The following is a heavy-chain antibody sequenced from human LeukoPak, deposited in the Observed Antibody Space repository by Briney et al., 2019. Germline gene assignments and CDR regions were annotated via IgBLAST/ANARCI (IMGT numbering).Heavy chain of an antibody. CDR1: GFTFSSYG. D-gene: IGHD3-3*01. Sequence: PGGSLRLSCAASGFTFSSYGMHWVRQAPGKGLEWVAVIWYDGSNKYYADSVKGRFTISRDNSKNTLYLQMNSLRAEDTAVYYCARDSGSFWSGYYGGDYYYYYGMDVWGQGTTVTVSS. J-gene: IGHJ6*02. CDR2: IWYDGSNK. CDR3: ARDSGSFWSGYYGGDYYYYYGMDV. V-gene: IGHV3-33*01.